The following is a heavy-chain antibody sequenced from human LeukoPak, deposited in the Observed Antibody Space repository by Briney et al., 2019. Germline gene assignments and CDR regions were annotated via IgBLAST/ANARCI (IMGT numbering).Heavy chain of an antibody. CDR1: GYTLTELS. V-gene: IGHV1-24*01. D-gene: IGHD5-18*01. CDR2: SDPEDGET. CDR3: TTEVAGYSYAKGYAFDI. Sequence: GASVKVSCKVSGYTLTELSMHWVRQAPGKGLEWMGGSDPEDGETIYAQKFQGRVTMTEDTSTDTAYMELSSMRSEDTAVYYCTTEVAGYSYAKGYAFDIWGQGTMVTVSS. J-gene: IGHJ3*02.